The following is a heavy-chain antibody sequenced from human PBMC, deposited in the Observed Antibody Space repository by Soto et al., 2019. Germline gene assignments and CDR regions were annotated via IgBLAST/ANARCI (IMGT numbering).Heavy chain of an antibody. CDR3: ARGYDSSAYLTAGMDV. CDR2: INHSGSS. Sequence: HVQLQQWGAGLLKPSETLSLTCAVYGGSFSGYYWSWIRQPPGKGLEWIGEINHSGSSNNDPSLKSRVTISVDTSKNQFALKLTSVTAADTAVYYCARGYDSSAYLTAGMDVWGQGTTVIVSS. J-gene: IGHJ6*02. CDR1: GGSFSGYY. D-gene: IGHD3-22*01. V-gene: IGHV4-34*01.